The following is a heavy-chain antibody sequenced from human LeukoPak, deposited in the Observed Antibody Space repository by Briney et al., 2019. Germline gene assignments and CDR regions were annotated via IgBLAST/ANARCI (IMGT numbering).Heavy chain of an antibody. J-gene: IGHJ6*02. CDR1: GGTFSSYA. CDR3: ARDIETIEGSSWDNYYYYGMDV. D-gene: IGHD6-13*01. V-gene: IGHV1-69*04. Sequence: SVKVSCKASGGTFSSYAISWVRQAPGQGLEWMGRIIPILGIANYAQKFQGRVTITADKSTSTAYMELSSLRSEDTAVYYCARDIETIEGSSWDNYYYYGMDVWGQGTTVTVSS. CDR2: IIPILGIA.